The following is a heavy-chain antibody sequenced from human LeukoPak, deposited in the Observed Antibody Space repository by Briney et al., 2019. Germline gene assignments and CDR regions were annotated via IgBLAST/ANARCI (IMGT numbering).Heavy chain of an antibody. D-gene: IGHD3-3*01. V-gene: IGHV4-59*01. CDR1: GGSISSYY. Sequence: PSETLSLTCTVSGGSISSYYWSWIRQPPGKGLEWIGYIYYSGSTNYNPSLKSRVTISVDTSKNQFSLKLSSVTAADTAVYYCARGDWSGPGPFDYWGQGTLVTVSS. CDR3: ARGDWSGPGPFDY. J-gene: IGHJ4*02. CDR2: IYYSGST.